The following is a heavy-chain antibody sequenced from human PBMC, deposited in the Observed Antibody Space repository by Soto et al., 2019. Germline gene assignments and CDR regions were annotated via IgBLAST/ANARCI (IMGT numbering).Heavy chain of an antibody. CDR1: GYTFTSYS. CDR2: INAGNGNT. V-gene: IGHV1-3*01. D-gene: IGHD1-7*01. Sequence: QVQLVQSGAEVKKPGASVKVSCKASGYTFTSYSMHWVRQAPGQRLEWMGWINAGNGNTKYSQKFTGRGNITRDTSERTAYMEMSSLRYEDTAVYYCARESPTAVNGTPGGRYFDYWGQGTLVTVSS. J-gene: IGHJ4*02. CDR3: ARESPTAVNGTPGGRYFDY.